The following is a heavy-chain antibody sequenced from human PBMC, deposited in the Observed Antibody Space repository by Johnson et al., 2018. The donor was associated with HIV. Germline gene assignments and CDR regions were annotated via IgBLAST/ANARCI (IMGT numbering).Heavy chain of an antibody. J-gene: IGHJ3*02. D-gene: IGHD6-19*01. V-gene: IGHV3-74*03. CDR3: ARKQWLEIPSDAYDI. CDR1: RYIFRNYW. Sequence: VQLVESGGGLVQPGGSLRLSCAGSRYIFRNYWMHWVRQAPGKGLVWVARIYSDGSVTAYADSVKVRFTISRDNAKKTLYLQMNRLRAEDTAVYYCARKQWLEIPSDAYDIWGQGTMVTVSS. CDR2: IYSDGSVT.